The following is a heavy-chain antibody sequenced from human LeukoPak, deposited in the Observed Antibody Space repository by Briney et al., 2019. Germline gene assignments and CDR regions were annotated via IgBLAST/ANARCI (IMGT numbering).Heavy chain of an antibody. Sequence: PGRSLRLSCAASGFTFSSYAMHWVRQAPGKGLEWVAVISYDGSNKYYADSVKGRFTISRDNAKNSLYLQMNSLRAEDTAVYCCARVSPNTVTTLQYFDYWGQGTLVTVSS. J-gene: IGHJ4*02. CDR2: ISYDGSNK. D-gene: IGHD4-17*01. V-gene: IGHV3-30*04. CDR1: GFTFSSYA. CDR3: ARVSPNTVTTLQYFDY.